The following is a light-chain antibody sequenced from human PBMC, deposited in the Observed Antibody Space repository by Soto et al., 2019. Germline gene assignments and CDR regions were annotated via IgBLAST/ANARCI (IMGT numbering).Light chain of an antibody. Sequence: IVLTQSPSTLSLSPGERATLSCRSSQIVTNSYLAWYQQKPGQAPSLLIFGASTRAAGIPARFSGSGSGTEFTLTISSLQSEDFAVYYCQQYSNWPLTFGGGTKVDIK. CDR1: QIVTNSY. J-gene: IGKJ4*01. CDR2: GAS. V-gene: IGKV3-15*01. CDR3: QQYSNWPLT.